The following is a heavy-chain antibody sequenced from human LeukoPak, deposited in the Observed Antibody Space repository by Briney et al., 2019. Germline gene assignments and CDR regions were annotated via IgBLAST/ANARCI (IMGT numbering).Heavy chain of an antibody. CDR3: ARGGDSYYYGMDV. J-gene: IGHJ6*02. D-gene: IGHD4-17*01. V-gene: IGHV1-69*13. Sequence: GASVKVSGKASGGTFSSYAISWVRQAPGQGLEWMGGIIPIFGTANYAQKFQGRVTITADESTSTAYMELSSLRSEDTAVYYCARGGDSYYYGMDVWGQGTTVTVSS. CDR1: GGTFSSYA. CDR2: IIPIFGTA.